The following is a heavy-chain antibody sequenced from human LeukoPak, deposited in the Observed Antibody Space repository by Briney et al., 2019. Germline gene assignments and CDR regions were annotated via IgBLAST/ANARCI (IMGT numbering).Heavy chain of an antibody. CDR3: AKVRWDHRELLLALDY. J-gene: IGHJ4*02. V-gene: IGHV3-23*01. CDR1: GFIFSTYG. Sequence: GGTLRLSCAASGFIFSTYGMSWVRQAPGKGLEWISSIDGRGGVTYYADSAKGRFTISRDNSKSTLFLQTNSLRAEDTAVYYCAKVRWDHRELLLALDYWGQGTLVTVSS. CDR2: IDGRGGVT. D-gene: IGHD1-26*01.